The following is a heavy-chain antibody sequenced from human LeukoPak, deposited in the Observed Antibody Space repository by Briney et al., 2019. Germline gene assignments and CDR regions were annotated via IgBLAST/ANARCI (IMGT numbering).Heavy chain of an antibody. Sequence: SGGSLRLSCAASGFTVSSNYMSWVRQAPGKGLEWVSVIYSGGSTYYADSVKGRFTISRDNSKNTLYLQMNSLRAEDTAVYYCARDNSNYLYYYYGMDVWSQGTTVTVSS. J-gene: IGHJ6*02. CDR2: IYSGGST. D-gene: IGHD4-11*01. CDR1: GFTVSSNY. CDR3: ARDNSNYLYYYYGMDV. V-gene: IGHV3-66*01.